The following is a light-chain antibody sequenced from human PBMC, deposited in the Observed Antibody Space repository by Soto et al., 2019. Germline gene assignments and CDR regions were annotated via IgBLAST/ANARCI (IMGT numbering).Light chain of an antibody. CDR2: GAS. CDR1: QSVSSSS. V-gene: IGKV3-20*01. Sequence: EIVLTQSPGTLSLSPGERATLSCRASQSVSSSSLAWYQHKRGQAPRLLIHGASSRATGIPDRFSRSGSGTDFTLTISRLEPEDFAVYYCQQYGDSPRTFGQGTKVDIK. CDR3: QQYGDSPRT. J-gene: IGKJ1*01.